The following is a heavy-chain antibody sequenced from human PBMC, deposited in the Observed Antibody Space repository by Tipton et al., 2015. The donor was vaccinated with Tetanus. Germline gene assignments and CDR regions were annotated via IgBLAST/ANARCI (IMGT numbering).Heavy chain of an antibody. Sequence: TLSLTCAVSGGSFSSFYWSWIRQPPGKGLEWIGEINHRGGTMYNPSLKSRVTISGDTSKNQISLNLTSVTAADTAVYYCASLPKHWLAPRGAPWGQGTLVTVSS. CDR2: INHRGGT. V-gene: IGHV4-34*01. CDR1: GGSFSSFY. J-gene: IGHJ5*02. D-gene: IGHD6-19*01. CDR3: ASLPKHWLAPRGAP.